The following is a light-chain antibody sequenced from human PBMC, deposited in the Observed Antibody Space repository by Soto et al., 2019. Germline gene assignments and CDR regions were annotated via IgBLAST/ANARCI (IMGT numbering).Light chain of an antibody. CDR2: DAS. Sequence: EIVLTQSPGTLSLSPGQRATLSCRASQRIDKNYLAWYQQKPGQAPRLLIFDASRRATGIPDRFSGSGSGTDFTLTISRLEPEGFAVYYCQQHGASITFGPGTKVDV. CDR3: QQHGASIT. V-gene: IGKV3-20*01. J-gene: IGKJ3*01. CDR1: QRIDKNY.